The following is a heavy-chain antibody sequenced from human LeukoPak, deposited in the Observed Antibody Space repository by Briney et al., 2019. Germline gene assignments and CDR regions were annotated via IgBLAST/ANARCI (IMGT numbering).Heavy chain of an antibody. V-gene: IGHV3-30*02. CDR1: GFTFSSYG. CDR2: IRYDGSNK. CDR3: AKDSDRDILTEINWFDP. D-gene: IGHD3-9*01. J-gene: IGHJ5*02. Sequence: TGGSLRLSCAASGFTFSSYGMHWVRQAPGKGLEWVAFIRYDGSNKYYADSVKGRFTISRDNSKNTLYLQMNSLRAEDTAVYYCAKDSDRDILTEINWFDPWGQGTLVTVSS.